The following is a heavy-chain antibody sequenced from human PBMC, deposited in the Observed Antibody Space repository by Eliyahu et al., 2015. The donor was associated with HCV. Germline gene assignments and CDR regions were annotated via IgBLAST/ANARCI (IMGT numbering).Heavy chain of an antibody. V-gene: IGHV4-38-2*02. CDR3: ARHTMGGSNFFDY. J-gene: IGHJ4*02. CDR2: IYHSGNS. CDR1: GDSISSGYY. D-gene: IGHD1-26*01. Sequence: QLQLQESGPGLVKPSETLSLTCSVSGDSISSGYYWGWIRQPPGKGLEWIASIYHSGNSHYNPSLRSRVTISVDTSKRQFSVKLTSVTAADTAVYYCARHTMGGSNFFDYWGQGTLVTVSS.